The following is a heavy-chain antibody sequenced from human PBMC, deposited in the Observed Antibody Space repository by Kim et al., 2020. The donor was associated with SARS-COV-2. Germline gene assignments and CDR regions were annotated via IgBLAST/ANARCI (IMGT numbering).Heavy chain of an antibody. Sequence: SETLSLTCTVPGCSFSSSSYYWGWIRQPPGKGLERIGSTYYNGNTYYNPSLKSRVTMSAATSKRQISLKPSSVTAADPPVYYCARRTYGKWFTPWAQST. CDR1: GCSFSSSSYY. CDR3: ARRTYGKWFTP. V-gene: IGHV4-39*01. D-gene: IGHD4-17*01. J-gene: IGHJ5*02. CDR2: TYYNGNT.